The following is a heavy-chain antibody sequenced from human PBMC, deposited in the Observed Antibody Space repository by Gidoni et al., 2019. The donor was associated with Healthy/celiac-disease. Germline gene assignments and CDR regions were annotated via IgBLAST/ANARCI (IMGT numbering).Heavy chain of an antibody. D-gene: IGHD6-19*01. CDR3: ARSRDQWLVHFDY. CDR1: VGSISSYY. V-gene: IGHV4-59*01. J-gene: IGHJ4*02. Sequence: QVQLQESGPGLVKPSETLSLTCPVPVGSISSYYWSWIRQPPGKGLEWIGYIYYSGSTNYNPSLKSRVTISVDTSKNQFSLKLSSVTAADTAVYYCARSRDQWLVHFDYWGQGTLVTVSS. CDR2: IYYSGST.